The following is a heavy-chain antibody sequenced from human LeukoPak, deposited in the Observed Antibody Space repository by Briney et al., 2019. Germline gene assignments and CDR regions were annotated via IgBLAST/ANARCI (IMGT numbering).Heavy chain of an antibody. CDR1: GFTFDDYA. J-gene: IGHJ4*02. D-gene: IGHD4-17*01. V-gene: IGHV3-9*01. Sequence: PGGSLRLSCAASGFTFDDYAMHWVRQAPGKGLEWVSGISWNSGSIGYADSVKGRFTTSRDNAKNSLYLQMNSLRAEDTALYYCAKVTPRQNYGDYLFDYWGQGTLVTVSS. CDR2: ISWNSGSI. CDR3: AKVTPRQNYGDYLFDY.